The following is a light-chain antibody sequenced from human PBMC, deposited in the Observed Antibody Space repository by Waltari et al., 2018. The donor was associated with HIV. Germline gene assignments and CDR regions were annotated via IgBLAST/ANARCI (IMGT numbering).Light chain of an antibody. Sequence: QSVLTHPPSASGTPGQRVTISCSGSSSNIGSNTVNWYQQLPGTAPKLLIDSNNQRPSGVPDRFAGSKSGTSASLAISGLQSEDEADYYCAAWDDSLNGYVFGTGTKVTVL. CDR2: SNN. V-gene: IGLV1-44*01. CDR1: SSNIGSNT. CDR3: AAWDDSLNGYV. J-gene: IGLJ1*01.